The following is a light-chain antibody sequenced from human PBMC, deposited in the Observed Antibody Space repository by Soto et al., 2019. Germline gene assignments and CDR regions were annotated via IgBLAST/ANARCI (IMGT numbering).Light chain of an antibody. CDR1: QSLLHSNGYNY. CDR3: MQALQTPRT. J-gene: IGKJ2*01. V-gene: IGKV2-28*01. Sequence: DLVMTQSPLSLPVTPGEPASISCRSSQSLLHSNGYNYLDWYLQKPGQSPQLLIYLGSNRASGVPARFSGSGSGTDFTLKISRVEAEDVGVYYCMQALQTPRTFGQGTKLEIK. CDR2: LGS.